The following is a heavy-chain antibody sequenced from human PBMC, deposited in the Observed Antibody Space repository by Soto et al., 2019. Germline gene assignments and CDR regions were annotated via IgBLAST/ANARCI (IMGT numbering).Heavy chain of an antibody. CDR3: ARDLKYYDILTGYYRPCAFDI. Sequence: GGSLRLSCAASGFTFSSYGMHWVRQAPGKGLEWVAVIWYDGSNKYYADSVKGRFTISRDNSKNTLYLQMNSLRAEDTAVYYCARDLKYYDILTGYYRPCAFDIWGQGTMVTVSS. CDR2: IWYDGSNK. V-gene: IGHV3-33*01. CDR1: GFTFSSYG. D-gene: IGHD3-9*01. J-gene: IGHJ3*02.